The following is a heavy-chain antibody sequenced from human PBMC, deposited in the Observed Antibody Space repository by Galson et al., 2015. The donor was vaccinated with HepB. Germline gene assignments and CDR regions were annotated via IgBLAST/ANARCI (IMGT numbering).Heavy chain of an antibody. Sequence: SVKVSCKASGYTFTNYGISWVRQAPGQGLEWMGWVSGYKGKRNYAQNLQGRVTMTTDTSTSTAYMELRSLRSDDTAVYYCARDDLLHPAYFDYWGQGTLVTVSS. CDR1: GYTFTNYG. D-gene: IGHD3/OR15-3a*01. J-gene: IGHJ4*02. V-gene: IGHV1-18*04. CDR2: VSGYKGKR. CDR3: ARDDLLHPAYFDY.